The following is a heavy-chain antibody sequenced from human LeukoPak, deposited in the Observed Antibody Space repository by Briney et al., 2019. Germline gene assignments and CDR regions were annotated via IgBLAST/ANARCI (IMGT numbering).Heavy chain of an antibody. CDR2: ISWNSVSI. CDR3: AKDIQGSGWTGSSFDH. V-gene: IGHV3-9*01. D-gene: IGHD6-19*01. CDR1: GFTFDDYA. Sequence: GRSLRLSCVASGFTFDDYALHWVRQVPGKGLEWVSHISWNSVSIGYADSVKGRFTISRDNAKNSLYLQMNSLRVEDTGFYYCAKDIQGSGWTGSSFDHWGQGTLVTVSS. J-gene: IGHJ4*02.